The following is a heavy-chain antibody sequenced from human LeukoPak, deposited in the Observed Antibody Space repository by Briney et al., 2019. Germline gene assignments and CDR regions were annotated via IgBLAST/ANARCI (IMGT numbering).Heavy chain of an antibody. Sequence: GGSLRLSCAVSGFTFSSYEMIWGRQAPGKGLEWVSYISSSGNTIYYADSVKGRFTISRDNAKNSLYLQMNSLRAEDTAVYYCARLQYSSGYYWGQGTLVTVSS. CDR1: GFTFSSYE. CDR2: ISSSGNTI. V-gene: IGHV3-48*03. D-gene: IGHD6-19*01. CDR3: ARLQYSSGYY. J-gene: IGHJ4*02.